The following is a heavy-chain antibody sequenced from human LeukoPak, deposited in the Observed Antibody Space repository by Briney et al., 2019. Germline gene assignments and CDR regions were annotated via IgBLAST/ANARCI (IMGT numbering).Heavy chain of an antibody. CDR2: ISSSGSTI. CDR1: GFTFSSYE. V-gene: IGHV3-48*03. J-gene: IGHJ4*02. Sequence: GGSLRLSCAASGFTFSSYEMNWVRQAPGKGLEWVSYISSSGSTIYYADSVKGRFTISRDNAKNSLYLQMNSLRVEDTAVYYCARTTTVTTGDYWGQGTLVTVSS. D-gene: IGHD4-11*01. CDR3: ARTTTVTTGDY.